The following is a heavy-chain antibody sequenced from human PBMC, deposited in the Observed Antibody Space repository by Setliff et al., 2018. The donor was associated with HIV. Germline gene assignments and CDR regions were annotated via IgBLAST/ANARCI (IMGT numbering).Heavy chain of an antibody. Sequence: AASVKVSCKASGGTFSSYAISWVRQAPGQGLEWMGGIIPIFGTANYAQKFQGRVTITADESTSTAYMELSSLRSEDTAVYYCARLTTTLSYYYYMDVWGKGTTVTVS. CDR2: IIPIFGTA. CDR3: ARLTTTLSYYYYMDV. CDR1: GGTFSSYA. V-gene: IGHV1-69*13. D-gene: IGHD4-4*01. J-gene: IGHJ6*03.